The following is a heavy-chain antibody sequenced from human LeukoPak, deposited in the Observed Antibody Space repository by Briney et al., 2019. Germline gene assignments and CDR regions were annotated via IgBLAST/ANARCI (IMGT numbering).Heavy chain of an antibody. CDR3: AGILRYFDWLLRSP. J-gene: IGHJ5*02. D-gene: IGHD3-9*01. Sequence: PSQTLSLTCTVSGGSISSGSYYWSWIRQPAGKGLEWIGSIYYSGSTYYNPSLKSRVTISVDTSKNQFSLKLSSVTAADTAVYYCAGILRYFDWLLRSPWGQGTLVTVSS. V-gene: IGHV4-39*01. CDR1: GGSISSGSYY. CDR2: IYYSGST.